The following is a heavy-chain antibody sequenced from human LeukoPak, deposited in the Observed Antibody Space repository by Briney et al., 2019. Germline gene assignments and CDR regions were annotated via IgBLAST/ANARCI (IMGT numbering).Heavy chain of an antibody. J-gene: IGHJ3*02. Sequence: PGGSLRLSCTASGFTFGDYAMSWFRQAPGKGLEWVGFIRSKGYGGTADNAASVKGRFLISRDDSKYIAYLQMNRLKTEDTAVYFCTRLRSSWYGDAFDIWGQGTMVTVSS. D-gene: IGHD6-13*01. V-gene: IGHV3-49*03. CDR3: TRLRSSWYGDAFDI. CDR2: IRSKGYGGTA. CDR1: GFTFGDYA.